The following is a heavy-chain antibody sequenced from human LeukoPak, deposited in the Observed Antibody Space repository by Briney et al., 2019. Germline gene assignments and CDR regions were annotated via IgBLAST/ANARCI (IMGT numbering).Heavy chain of an antibody. CDR2: IYTSGST. D-gene: IGHD3-22*01. CDR1: GYSISSGYY. J-gene: IGHJ4*02. Sequence: PSETLSLTCAVSGYSISSGYYGVWIRQPAGKGLEWIGRIYTSGSTNYNPSLKSRVTISVDTSRNQFSLKLSSVTAADTAVYYCAIFYYDSSGYYFDYWGQGTLVTVSS. CDR3: AIFYYDSSGYYFDY. V-gene: IGHV4-38-2*01.